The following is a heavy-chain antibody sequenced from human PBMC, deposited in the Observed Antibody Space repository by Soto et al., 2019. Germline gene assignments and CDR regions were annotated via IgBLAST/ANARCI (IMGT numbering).Heavy chain of an antibody. CDR3: ARSGGLDRDFNY. V-gene: IGHV1-69*12. CDR2: ITPMFDTP. Sequence: QVQLVQSGAEVKKPGSSVKVSCKASGGTFSSDSFSWVRQAPGQGLEWMGGITPMFDTPIYAQKFQDRVTITADESTSTAYRQLSSLRSGDTAVYYCARSGGLDRDFNYWGQGSLVTVSS. J-gene: IGHJ4*02. D-gene: IGHD2-15*01. CDR1: GGTFSSDS.